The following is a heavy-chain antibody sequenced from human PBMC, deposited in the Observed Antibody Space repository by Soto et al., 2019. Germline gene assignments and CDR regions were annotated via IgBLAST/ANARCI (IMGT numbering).Heavy chain of an antibody. D-gene: IGHD6-6*01. CDR3: ARGQRSSSSYYYGMDV. CDR1: GGSFSGYY. V-gene: IGHV4-34*01. J-gene: IGHJ6*02. CDR2: INHSGST. Sequence: SETLSLTCAVYGGSFSGYYWSWIRQPPGKGLEWIGEINHSGSTNYNPSLKSRVTISVDTSKNQFSLKLSSVTAADTAVYYCARGQRSSSSYYYGMDVWGQGTTVTVSS.